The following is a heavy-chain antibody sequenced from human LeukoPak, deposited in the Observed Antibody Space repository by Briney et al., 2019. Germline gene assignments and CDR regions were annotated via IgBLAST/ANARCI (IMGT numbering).Heavy chain of an antibody. CDR1: GYTFTSYY. J-gene: IGHJ4*02. D-gene: IGHD1-26*01. CDR3: ARDQWEGVDY. V-gene: IGHV1-46*01. Sequence: ASVKVSCKASGYTFTSYYMHWVRRAPGQGLEWMGIINPSGGGTSSAQKFQGRVTMTRDTSTSTVYMELSSLRSEDTAVYYCARDQWEGVDYWGQGTLVTVSS. CDR2: INPSGGGT.